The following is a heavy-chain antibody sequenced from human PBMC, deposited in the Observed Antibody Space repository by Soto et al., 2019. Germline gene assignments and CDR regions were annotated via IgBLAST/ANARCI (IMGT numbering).Heavy chain of an antibody. CDR1: GFTFDDYA. J-gene: IGHJ2*01. D-gene: IGHD6-19*01. Sequence: LRLSCAASGFTFDDYAMHWVRQAPGKGLEWVSGISWNSGSIGYADSVKGRFTISRDNAKNSLYLQMNSLRAEDTALYYCANLIAVAGSSYYWYFDLWGRGTLVTVSS. CDR2: ISWNSGSI. V-gene: IGHV3-9*01. CDR3: ANLIAVAGSSYYWYFDL.